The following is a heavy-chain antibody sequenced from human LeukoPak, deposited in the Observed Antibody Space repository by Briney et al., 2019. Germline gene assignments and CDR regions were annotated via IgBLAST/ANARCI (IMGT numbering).Heavy chain of an antibody. Sequence: KPGGSLRLSCAASGFTFNTYSMNWVRQAPGKGLEWVSSISSSSSNIQYEDSVKGRFTISRDNAKNSLYLQMNSLRAEDTAVYYCARWGYYDSSGQHWGQGTLVTVSS. V-gene: IGHV3-21*01. CDR2: ISSSSSNI. CDR3: ARWGYYDSSGQH. D-gene: IGHD3-22*01. CDR1: GFTFNTYS. J-gene: IGHJ1*01.